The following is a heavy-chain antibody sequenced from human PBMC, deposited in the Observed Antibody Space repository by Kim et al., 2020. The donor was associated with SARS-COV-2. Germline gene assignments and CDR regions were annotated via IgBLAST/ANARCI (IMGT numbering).Heavy chain of an antibody. J-gene: IGHJ6*02. CDR1: GFTFSSYG. CDR3: AKGGCSGGRCYNLHYYYGLDV. D-gene: IGHD2-15*01. Sequence: GGSLRLSCAASGFTFSSYGMSWVRRAPGKGLQWVSAISGSGGSTYYADSVKGRFTISRDNSKNTLYLQMNSLRAEDTAVYYCAKGGCSGGRCYNLHYYYGLDVWGQGTTVAVSS. V-gene: IGHV3-23*01. CDR2: ISGSGGST.